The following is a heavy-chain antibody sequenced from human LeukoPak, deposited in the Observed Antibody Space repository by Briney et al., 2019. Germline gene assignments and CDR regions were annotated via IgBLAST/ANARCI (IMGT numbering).Heavy chain of an antibody. CDR1: GFSVSDNY. J-gene: IGHJ4*02. D-gene: IGHD2-21*01. V-gene: IGHV3-23*01. Sequence: GGSLRLSCATSGFSVSDNYMSWVRQAPGKGLEWVSAISGSGGSTYYADSVKGRFTISRDNSKNTLFLQMNSLRAEDTAVYYCAKDRCGRHCYIFDYWGQGALVTVSS. CDR2: ISGSGGST. CDR3: AKDRCGRHCYIFDY.